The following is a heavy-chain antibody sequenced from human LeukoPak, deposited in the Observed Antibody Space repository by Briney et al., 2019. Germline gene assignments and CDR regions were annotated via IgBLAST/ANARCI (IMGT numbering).Heavy chain of an antibody. J-gene: IGHJ5*02. V-gene: IGHV6-1*01. CDR3: ARRLTQYDCFDP. D-gene: IGHD2-2*01. CDR2: TYYRSTLYN. Sequence: SQTLSLTCALSGDSFSSNSVTWNWVRQSPSRGLEWLGRTYYRSTLYNDYAVSVRGQITVNPDTSKNQFSLHLNSVTPEDTAVYYCARRLTQYDCFDPWGQGILVTVCS. CDR1: GDSFSSNSVT.